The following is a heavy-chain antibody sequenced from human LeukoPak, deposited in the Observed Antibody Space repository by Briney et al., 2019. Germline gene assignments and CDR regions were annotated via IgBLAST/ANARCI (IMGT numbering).Heavy chain of an antibody. J-gene: IGHJ6*03. CDR3: ARWGYSYGPRPSYYYYMDV. CDR1: GGSISSYY. CDR2: IYTSGST. Sequence: SETLSLTCTVSGGSISSYYWSWIRQPAGKGLEWIGRIYTSGSTNYNPSLKSRVTISVDKSKNQFSLKLSSVTAAATAVYYCARWGYSYGPRPSYYYYMDVWGKGTTVTVSS. V-gene: IGHV4-4*07. D-gene: IGHD5-18*01.